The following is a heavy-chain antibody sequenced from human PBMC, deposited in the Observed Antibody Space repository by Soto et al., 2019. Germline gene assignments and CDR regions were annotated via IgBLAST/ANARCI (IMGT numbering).Heavy chain of an antibody. D-gene: IGHD6-13*01. CDR3: ARGYSSSWAPYFDY. CDR1: GGSISSGGDS. V-gene: IGHV4-30-2*01. J-gene: IGHJ4*02. CDR2: IYHSGST. Sequence: SETLSLTCAVSGGSISSGGDSWSWIRQPPGKGLEWIGYIYHSGSTYYNPSLKSRVTISVDRSKNQFSLKLSSVTAADTAVYYCARGYSSSWAPYFDYWGQGTLVTVSS.